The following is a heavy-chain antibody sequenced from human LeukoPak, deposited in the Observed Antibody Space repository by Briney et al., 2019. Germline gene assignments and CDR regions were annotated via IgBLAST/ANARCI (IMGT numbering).Heavy chain of an antibody. CDR2: IYSGGST. CDR3: ARDPYGDYGFDY. J-gene: IGHJ4*02. CDR1: GFTVSSNY. V-gene: IGHV3-53*01. D-gene: IGHD4-17*01. Sequence: PGGSLRLSXAASGFTVSSNYMSWVRQAQGKGLEWVSVIYSGGSTYYADSVKGRFTISRDNSKNTLYLQMNSLRAEDTAVYYCARDPYGDYGFDYWGQGTLVTVSS.